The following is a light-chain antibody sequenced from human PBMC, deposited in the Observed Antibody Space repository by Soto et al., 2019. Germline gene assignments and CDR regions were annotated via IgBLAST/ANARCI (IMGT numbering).Light chain of an antibody. CDR2: DAY. V-gene: IGKV3-11*01. Sequence: VVLTQSSVTVSFSPGERSTLSCRASQSFRGLLAWYQQKPGQAPRLLIYDAYNRATGIPPRFSGSGSGTDFTLTISSLEPEDSAVYYCQQRHMWPITFAQGTRLAIK. J-gene: IGKJ5*01. CDR1: QSFRGL. CDR3: QQRHMWPIT.